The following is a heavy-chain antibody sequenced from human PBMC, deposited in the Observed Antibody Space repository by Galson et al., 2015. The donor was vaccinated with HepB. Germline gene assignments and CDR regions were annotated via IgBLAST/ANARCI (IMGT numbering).Heavy chain of an antibody. Sequence: SLRLSCAASGFTFSSYAMSWVRQAPGKGLEWVSAISGSGGSTYYADSVKGRFTISRDNSKNTLYLQMNSLRAEDTAVYYCAKGPYYYGSSGYYEDAFDIWGQGTMVTVSS. V-gene: IGHV3-23*01. D-gene: IGHD3-22*01. CDR2: ISGSGGST. CDR3: AKGPYYYGSSGYYEDAFDI. CDR1: GFTFSSYA. J-gene: IGHJ3*02.